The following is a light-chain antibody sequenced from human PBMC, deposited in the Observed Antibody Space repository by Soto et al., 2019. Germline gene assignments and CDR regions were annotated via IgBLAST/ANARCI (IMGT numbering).Light chain of an antibody. CDR2: EVR. Sequence: QSVLTQPASVPGPLGQSITISCTGTSSDVGGYDFVSWYQHHPGKAPKLIIYEVRTRPSGVSDRFSGSKSGNTASLTISGLQAEDEADYYCSSYTSDWGVFGTGTKV. J-gene: IGLJ1*01. V-gene: IGLV2-14*01. CDR1: SSDVGGYDF. CDR3: SSYTSDWGV.